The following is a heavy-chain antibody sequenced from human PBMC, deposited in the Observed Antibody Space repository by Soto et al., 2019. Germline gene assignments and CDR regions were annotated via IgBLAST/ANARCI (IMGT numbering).Heavy chain of an antibody. CDR3: ARELYDYVWGSYRSYAFDI. J-gene: IGHJ3*02. V-gene: IGHV4-61*01. CDR2: IYYSGST. CDR1: VGSVSSGSYY. D-gene: IGHD3-16*02. Sequence: SETLSLTCTFSVGSVSSGSYYWSWIRQPPWKGLEWIGYIYYSGSTNYNPSLKSRVTISVDTSKNQFSLKLSSVTAADTAVYYCARELYDYVWGSYRSYAFDIWGQGTMVTGSS.